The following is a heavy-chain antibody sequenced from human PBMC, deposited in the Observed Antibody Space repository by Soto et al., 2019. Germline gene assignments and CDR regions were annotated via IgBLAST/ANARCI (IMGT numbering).Heavy chain of an antibody. CDR1: GCSISSSSYY. D-gene: IGHD3-3*01. CDR3: ARRLPFESGYYKHFGLDP. J-gene: IGHJ5*02. Sequence: SETLSLTCTVSGCSISSSSYYWGWIRQPPGKGLEWIGSIYYSGSTYYNPSLKSRVTISVDTSKNQFSLKLSSVTAADTAVYYCARRLPFESGYYKHFGLDPWGQGTLVTVSS. CDR2: IYYSGST. V-gene: IGHV4-39*01.